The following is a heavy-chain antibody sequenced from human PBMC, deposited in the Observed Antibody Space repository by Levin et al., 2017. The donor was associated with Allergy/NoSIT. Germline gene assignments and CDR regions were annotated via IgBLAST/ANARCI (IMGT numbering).Heavy chain of an antibody. Sequence: SFPPSFSPFPSYYLHWMRQAPGEGLEWMGRIDPKSGGTSFAQKFQGRVTITRDTSISTTHMELSRLTSDDAAVYYCVSSSLGIGWSYWGQGAPVTVSS. D-gene: IGHD6-19*01. CDR3: VSSSLGIGWSY. CDR2: IDPKSGGT. V-gene: IGHV1-2*06. CDR1: FSPFPSYY. J-gene: IGHJ4*02.